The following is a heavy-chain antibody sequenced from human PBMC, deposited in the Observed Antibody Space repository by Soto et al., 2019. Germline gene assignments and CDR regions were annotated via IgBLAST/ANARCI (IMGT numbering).Heavy chain of an antibody. CDR3: PKAVAVGYSCSVMAV. V-gene: IGHV3-23*01. CDR2: ISGSGGST. Sequence: KGLEWVSAISGSGGSTYYADSVKGRFTISRDNSKNTLYLQMNSLRAEDTAVFYCPKAVAVGYSCSVMAVLVKGSTVIGSS. D-gene: IGHD6-19*01. J-gene: IGHJ6*04.